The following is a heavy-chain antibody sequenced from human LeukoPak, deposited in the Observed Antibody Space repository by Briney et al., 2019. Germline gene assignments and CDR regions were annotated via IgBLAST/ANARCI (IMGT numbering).Heavy chain of an antibody. J-gene: IGHJ3*02. V-gene: IGHV3-23*01. CDR2: ISGSGGST. CDR3: AKDLDYGDYHAFDI. Sequence: GGSLRLSCTGSGFTFGHYAMAWVRQAPGKGLEWVSAISGSGGSTYYADSVKGRFTISRDNSKNTLYLQMNSLRAEDTAVYYCAKDLDYGDYHAFDIWGQGTMVTVSS. CDR1: GFTFGHYA. D-gene: IGHD4-17*01.